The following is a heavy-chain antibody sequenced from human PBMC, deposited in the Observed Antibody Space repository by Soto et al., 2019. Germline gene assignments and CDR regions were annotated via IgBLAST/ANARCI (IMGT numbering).Heavy chain of an antibody. CDR1: GDSVSSNSAA. J-gene: IGHJ5*02. D-gene: IGHD2-15*01. CDR2: TYYRSKWYN. Sequence: SQTLSLTCAISGDSVSSNSAAWNWIRQSPSRGLEWLGRTYYRSKWYNDYAVSVKSRITINPDTSKNQFSLQLNSVTPEDTAVYYGARSFCGGGSCGVGSNWFDPWGRGTLVTVSS. V-gene: IGHV6-1*01. CDR3: ARSFCGGGSCGVGSNWFDP.